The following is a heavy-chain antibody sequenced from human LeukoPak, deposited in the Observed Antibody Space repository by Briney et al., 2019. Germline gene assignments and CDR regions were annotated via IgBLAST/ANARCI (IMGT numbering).Heavy chain of an antibody. Sequence: TGGSLRLSCAASGFTFSSYEMNWVRQAPGKGLEWVSYISSSGSTIYYADSVKGRFTISRDNAKNSLYLQMNSLRAEDTAVYYCAREYYDILTGSVGYYYYMDVWGKGTTVTISS. D-gene: IGHD3-9*01. J-gene: IGHJ6*03. CDR1: GFTFSSYE. V-gene: IGHV3-48*03. CDR3: AREYYDILTGSVGYYYYMDV. CDR2: ISSSGSTI.